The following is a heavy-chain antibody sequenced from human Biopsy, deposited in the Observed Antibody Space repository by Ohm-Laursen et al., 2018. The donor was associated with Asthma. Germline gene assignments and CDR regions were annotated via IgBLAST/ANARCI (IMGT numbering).Heavy chain of an antibody. J-gene: IGHJ6*02. D-gene: IGHD6-25*01. CDR3: ARVFESSEWGPFYHFGLDV. V-gene: IGHV3-11*01. Sequence: SLRLSCAASGFSFSDYYMTWMRQAPGKGLEWVSSISSSGSTTYPAESVKGRFTISRDNAQKSLFLQMGSLRAEDTGIYYCARVFESSEWGPFYHFGLDVWGQGTTVAVSS. CDR1: GFSFSDYY. CDR2: ISSSGSTT.